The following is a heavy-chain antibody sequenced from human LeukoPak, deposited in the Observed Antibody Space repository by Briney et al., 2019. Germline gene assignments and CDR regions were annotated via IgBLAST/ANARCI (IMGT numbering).Heavy chain of an antibody. V-gene: IGHV1-8*01. CDR1: GCTFTSYD. D-gene: IGHD3-10*01. Sequence: GASVKVSCKASGCTFTSYDINWVRQATGQGLEWMGWMNPNSGNTGYAQKFQGRVTMTRNTSISTAYMELSSLRSEDTAVYYCARGPPLLWFGELWGQGTLVTVSS. CDR2: MNPNSGNT. CDR3: ARGPPLLWFGEL. J-gene: IGHJ4*02.